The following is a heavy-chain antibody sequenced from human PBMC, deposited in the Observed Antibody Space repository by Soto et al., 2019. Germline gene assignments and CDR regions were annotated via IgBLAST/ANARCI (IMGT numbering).Heavy chain of an antibody. CDR1: GFTFSSYA. Sequence: PGGSLRLSCAASGFTFSSYAMSWVRQAPGKGLEWVSAISGSGGSTYYADSVKGRFTISRDNSKNTLYLQMNSLRAEDTAVYYCATHGYCTNGVCYSFPHYYYGMDVWGQGTTVTVSS. V-gene: IGHV3-23*01. CDR3: ATHGYCTNGVCYSFPHYYYGMDV. J-gene: IGHJ6*02. D-gene: IGHD2-8*01. CDR2: ISGSGGST.